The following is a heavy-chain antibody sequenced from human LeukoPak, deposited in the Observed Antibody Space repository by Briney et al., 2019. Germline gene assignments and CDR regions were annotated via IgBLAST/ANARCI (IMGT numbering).Heavy chain of an antibody. Sequence: GGSLRLSCAASGLTFSSYAMRWVRQAPGKGLEGVQAIGRSGGGTYYADSEKGRLTIPRDNSKNTLYLQVNRLRAGETAVYYCVERGSGYYRYWGQGTLVTVS. D-gene: IGHD3-22*01. CDR2: IGRSGGGT. J-gene: IGHJ4*02. CDR1: GLTFSSYA. CDR3: VERGSGYYRY. V-gene: IGHV3-23*01.